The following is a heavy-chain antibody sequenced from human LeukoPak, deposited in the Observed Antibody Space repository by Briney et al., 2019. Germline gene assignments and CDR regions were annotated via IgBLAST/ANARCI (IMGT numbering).Heavy chain of an antibody. J-gene: IGHJ5*02. D-gene: IGHD5-12*01. V-gene: IGHV4-38-2*02. CDR2: INHSGST. CDR3: ARGSYRGYSGYGVWFDP. CDR1: GYSISSGYY. Sequence: PSETLSLTCTVSGYSISSGYYWGWIRQPPGKGLEWIGEINHSGSTNYNPSLKSRVTISVDTSKNQFSLKLSSVTAADTAVYYCARGSYRGYSGYGVWFDPWGQGTLVTVSS.